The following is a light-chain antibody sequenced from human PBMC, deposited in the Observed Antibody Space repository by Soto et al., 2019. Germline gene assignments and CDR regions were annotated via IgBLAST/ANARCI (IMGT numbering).Light chain of an antibody. V-gene: IGKV1-5*01. Sequence: IQMTQSPSTLSAPVGDRVTITCQASQTISTLLAWFQHKPGKAPNLLIYDASNLESGVPSRFSGRGSGTEFTLTISNLQPDDSATYFCQQYSHLVTFGQGTKLEIK. CDR1: QTISTL. CDR3: QQYSHLVT. J-gene: IGKJ2*01. CDR2: DAS.